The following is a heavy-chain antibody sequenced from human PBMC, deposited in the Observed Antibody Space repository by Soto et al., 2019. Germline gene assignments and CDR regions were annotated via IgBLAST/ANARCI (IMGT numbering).Heavy chain of an antibody. J-gene: IGHJ5*02. CDR3: ARDHPYHKVNGCDL. Sequence: LSITFNCYSCSLSIVGYYWNWIRQHPVKGLEWIGYIYFTGITYSTPSLKSRVTLSVDTSKSQFSLELRSVTAADTASEEWARDHPYHKVNGCDLWGPG. CDR2: IYFTGIT. CDR1: SCSLSIVGYY. V-gene: IGHV4-31*03.